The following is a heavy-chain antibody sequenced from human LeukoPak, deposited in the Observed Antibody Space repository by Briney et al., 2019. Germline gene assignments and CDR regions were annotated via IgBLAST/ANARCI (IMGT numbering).Heavy chain of an antibody. Sequence: GASVKVSCKASGYTFTSYDINWVRQAAGQGLEWMGYMNPNSGNTGYAQKFHGRVTITRDTSISTAYMELSSLRSEDTAVYYCARRRSGGTLRYYFDYWGQGTLVTVSS. CDR2: MNPNSGNT. J-gene: IGHJ4*02. V-gene: IGHV1-8*03. D-gene: IGHD1-14*01. CDR3: ARRRSGGTLRYYFDY. CDR1: GYTFTSYD.